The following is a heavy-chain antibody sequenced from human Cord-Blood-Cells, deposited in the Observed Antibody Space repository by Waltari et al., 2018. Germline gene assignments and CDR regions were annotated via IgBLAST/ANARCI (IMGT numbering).Heavy chain of an antibody. Sequence: QVQLQESGPGLVKPSETLSLTCTVSGGSISSYYWGWIRQPPGKGLAWIGYIYYSRGTNDHPSPKMRVTISVDTSKNQFSLKLSSVTAADTAVYYCARAGTTYFDYWGQGTLVTVSS. J-gene: IGHJ4*02. CDR3: ARAGTTYFDY. V-gene: IGHV4-59*01. CDR2: IYYSRGT. CDR1: GGSISSYY. D-gene: IGHD1-1*01.